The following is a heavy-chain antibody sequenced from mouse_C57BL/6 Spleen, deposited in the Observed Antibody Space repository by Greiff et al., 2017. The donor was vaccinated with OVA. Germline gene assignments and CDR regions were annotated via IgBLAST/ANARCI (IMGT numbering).Heavy chain of an antibody. D-gene: IGHD1-1*01. CDR1: GYTFTSYW. J-gene: IGHJ3*01. Sequence: VQLQESGAELVMPGASVKLSCKASGYTFTSYWMHWVKQRPGQGLEWIGEIDPSDSYTNYNQKFKGKSTLTVDKSSSTAYMQLSSLTSEDSAVYYCARLGGSSYFAYWGQGTLVTVSA. V-gene: IGHV1-69*01. CDR2: IDPSDSYT. CDR3: ARLGGSSYFAY.